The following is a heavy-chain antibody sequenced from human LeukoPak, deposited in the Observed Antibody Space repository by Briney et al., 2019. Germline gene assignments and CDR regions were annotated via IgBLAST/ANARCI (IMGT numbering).Heavy chain of an antibody. J-gene: IGHJ4*02. V-gene: IGHV3-7*03. D-gene: IGHD3-10*01. CDR1: GFTFSSYW. CDR2: IKHDGSEK. CDR3: ARDDHGWFGELSLDY. Sequence: PGGSLRLSCAASGFTFSSYWMTWVRQAPGKGLEWVANIKHDGSEKYYVDSVKGRFTISRDNAKNSLYLQMNSLRAEDTAVYYCARDDHGWFGELSLDYWGQGTLVTVSS.